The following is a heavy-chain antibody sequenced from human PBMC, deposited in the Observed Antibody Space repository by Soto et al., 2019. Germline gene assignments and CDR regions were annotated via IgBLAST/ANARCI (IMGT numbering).Heavy chain of an antibody. CDR3: ARGGGSGKDAFDI. D-gene: IGHD2-15*01. Sequence: ASVKVSCKASGGTFSSYAISWVRQAPGQGLEFMGGIIHIFGTANYARKLHGRVTITADESTSTAYMELSSLRFEDTAVYYCARGGGSGKDAFDIWGQGTMVTVSS. CDR2: IIHIFGTA. J-gene: IGHJ3*02. CDR1: GGTFSSYA. V-gene: IGHV1-69*13.